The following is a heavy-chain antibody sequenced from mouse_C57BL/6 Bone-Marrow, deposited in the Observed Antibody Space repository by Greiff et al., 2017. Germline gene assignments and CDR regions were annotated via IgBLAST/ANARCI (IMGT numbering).Heavy chain of an antibody. J-gene: IGHJ2*01. CDR2: IYPGSGST. Sequence: QVQLQQPGAELVKPGASVKMSCKASGYTFTSYWITWVKQRPGQGLGWIGDIYPGSGSTNYNEKLKSKATLTVDTSSSTAYMQLSSLTSEDSAVYYCARVYYGNYYFDYWGQGTTLTVSS. D-gene: IGHD2-1*01. V-gene: IGHV1-55*01. CDR3: ARVYYGNYYFDY. CDR1: GYTFTSYW.